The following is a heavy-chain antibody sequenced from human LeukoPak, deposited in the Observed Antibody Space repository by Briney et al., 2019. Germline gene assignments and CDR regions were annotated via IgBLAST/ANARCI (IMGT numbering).Heavy chain of an antibody. CDR3: ARAGEGLQSYGFDM. CDR2: INSDGSST. J-gene: IGHJ3*02. CDR1: GVTFSSHW. Sequence: GGSLRLSCTASGVTFSSHWMHWVRQGPGKGLVWVSRINSDGSSTGYEDSVKGRFTISRDNAKNTLDLQMNNLRAEDTAVYYCARAGEGLQSYGFDMWGQGTKVSVST. V-gene: IGHV3-74*01. D-gene: IGHD4-11*01.